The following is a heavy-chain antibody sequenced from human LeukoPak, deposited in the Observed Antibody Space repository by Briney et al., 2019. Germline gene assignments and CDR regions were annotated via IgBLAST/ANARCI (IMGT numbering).Heavy chain of an antibody. CDR2: IYYSGST. Sequence: PSETLSLTCTVSGGSISSSSYYWGWIRQPPGKGLEWIGSIYYSGSTYYNPSLKSRVTITVDTSKNQFSLKLSSVTAADTAVYYCARLAGRQNWFDPWGQGTLVTVSS. V-gene: IGHV4-39*01. CDR1: GGSISSSSYY. J-gene: IGHJ5*02. CDR3: ARLAGRQNWFDP.